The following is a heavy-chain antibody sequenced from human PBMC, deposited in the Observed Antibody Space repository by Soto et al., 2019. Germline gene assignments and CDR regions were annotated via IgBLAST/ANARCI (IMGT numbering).Heavy chain of an antibody. CDR1: GGSISSSSFY. CDR2: VSHRGST. D-gene: IGHD3-16*01. CDR3: VSPYNFYFMDV. Sequence: QLQLQESGPGLVKPSETLSLTCTVSGGSISSSSFYWGWVRQPPGKGLEWIGSVSHRGSTYYNPSLTSRVTISVDTSKNHFSLKLNSVTAADTAVYCCVSPYNFYFMDVWGKGTPVTVSS. V-gene: IGHV4-39*02. J-gene: IGHJ6*03.